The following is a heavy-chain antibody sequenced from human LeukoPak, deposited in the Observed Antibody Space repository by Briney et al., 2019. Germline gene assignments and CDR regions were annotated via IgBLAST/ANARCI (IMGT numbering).Heavy chain of an antibody. J-gene: IGHJ4*02. Sequence: GASLRLSCAASGFTFNNHGMSWVRQAHGKGLEWVSTINDNGLNTHYADSVKGRFTISRDHAKSTLHFQMNSLRVDDTALFYCTKGDGGWYPIDSWGQGILVSVSS. CDR1: GFTFNNHG. CDR2: INDNGLNT. V-gene: IGHV3-23*01. D-gene: IGHD6-19*01. CDR3: TKGDGGWYPIDS.